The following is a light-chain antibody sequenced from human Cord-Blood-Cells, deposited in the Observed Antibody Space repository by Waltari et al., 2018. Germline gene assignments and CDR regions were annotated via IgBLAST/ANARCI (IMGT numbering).Light chain of an antibody. V-gene: IGLV3-21*04. Sequence: SYVLTQPPSVSVAPGKTARITCGGHNIGSKSVHWYQQKPGQAPVLVIYYDSDRPSGIPERFSGSNSGNTATLTISRVEAGDEADYYCQVWDSSSDQVFGGGTKLTVL. J-gene: IGLJ3*02. CDR3: QVWDSSSDQV. CDR2: YDS. CDR1: NIGSKS.